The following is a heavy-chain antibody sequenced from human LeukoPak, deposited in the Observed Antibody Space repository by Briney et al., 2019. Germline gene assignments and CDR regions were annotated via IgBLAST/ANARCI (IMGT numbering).Heavy chain of an antibody. J-gene: IGHJ6*03. V-gene: IGHV1-8*03. D-gene: IGHD2-2*01. CDR2: MNPNSGNT. CDR3: ARRFRDIVVVPAAPYYYYYYMDA. Sequence: ASVKVSCKASGYTFTSYDINWVRQATGQGLEWMGWMNPNSGNTGYAQKFQGRVTITRNTSISTAYMELSSLRSEDTAVYYCARRFRDIVVVPAAPYYYYYYMDAWGKGTTVTVSS. CDR1: GYTFTSYD.